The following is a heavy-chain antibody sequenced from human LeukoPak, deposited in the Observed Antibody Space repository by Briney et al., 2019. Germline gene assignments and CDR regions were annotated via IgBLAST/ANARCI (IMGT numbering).Heavy chain of an antibody. CDR3: AKDRWGAVASFDN. D-gene: IGHD6-19*01. V-gene: IGHV3-30*02. Sequence: GGSLRLSCAASGFTFSDSGMHWVCQAPGRGLEWVAFIRYDGNNKYHADSVKGRFTISRDNSKNTLNLQMNSLRAEDTAVYYCAKDRWGAVASFDNWGQGTLVTVSS. CDR2: IRYDGNNK. CDR1: GFTFSDSG. J-gene: IGHJ4*02.